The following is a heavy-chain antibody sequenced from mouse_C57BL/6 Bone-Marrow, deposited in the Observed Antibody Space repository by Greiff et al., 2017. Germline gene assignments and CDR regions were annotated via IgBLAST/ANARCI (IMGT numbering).Heavy chain of an antibody. CDR2: IRSKSNNYAT. Sequence: EVKLEASGGGLVQPKGSLKLSCAASGFSFNTYAMNWVRQAPGKGLEWVARIRSKSNNYATYYADSVKDRFTISRDDSESMLYLQMNNLKTEDTAMYYCVRLHSFAYWGQGTLVTVSA. J-gene: IGHJ3*01. CDR1: GFSFNTYA. CDR3: VRLHSFAY. V-gene: IGHV10-1*01.